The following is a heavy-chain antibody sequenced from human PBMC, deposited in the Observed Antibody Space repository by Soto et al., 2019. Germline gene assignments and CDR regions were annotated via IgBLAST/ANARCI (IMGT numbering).Heavy chain of an antibody. J-gene: IGHJ4*02. CDR2: IIPIFGTA. Sequence: SVKVSCKASGGTFSSYAISWVRQAPGQGLEWMGGIIPIFGTANYAQKFQGRVTITADESTSTAYMELSSLRSEDTAVYYCARDTRHYYDSSGYNLDYWGQGTLVTVSS. V-gene: IGHV1-69*13. CDR3: ARDTRHYYDSSGYNLDY. CDR1: GGTFSSYA. D-gene: IGHD3-22*01.